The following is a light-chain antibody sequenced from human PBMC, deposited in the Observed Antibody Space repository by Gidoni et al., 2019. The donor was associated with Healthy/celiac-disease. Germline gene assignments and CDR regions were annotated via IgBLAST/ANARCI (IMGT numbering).Light chain of an antibody. Sequence: SVLTQPPSASVAPGQRVTISCTGSSSNSGAGYDVHWYQQLPGTAPKLLIYGNSNRPSGVPDRFSGSKSGTSASLAITGLQAEDEADYYCQSYDSSLSGSVFGGGTKLTVL. CDR2: GNS. J-gene: IGLJ3*02. CDR3: QSYDSSLSGSV. V-gene: IGLV1-40*01. CDR1: SSNSGAGYD.